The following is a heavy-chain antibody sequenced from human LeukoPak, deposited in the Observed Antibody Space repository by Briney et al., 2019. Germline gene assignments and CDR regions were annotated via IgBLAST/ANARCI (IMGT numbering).Heavy chain of an antibody. Sequence: GGSLRLSCAASGFTFHDYAMHWVRQAPGKGLEWVSGISWNLGRIAYADSVKGRFTISRDNAKNSLYLQMNSLRPEDTALYYCAKDIGVYDAFDSWGQGTLVTVSS. J-gene: IGHJ4*02. D-gene: IGHD6-13*01. CDR2: ISWNLGRI. CDR1: GFTFHDYA. CDR3: AKDIGVYDAFDS. V-gene: IGHV3-9*01.